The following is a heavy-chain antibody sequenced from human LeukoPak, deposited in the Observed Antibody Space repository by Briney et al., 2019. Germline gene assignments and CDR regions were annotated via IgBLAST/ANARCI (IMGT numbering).Heavy chain of an antibody. CDR3: ARDRVVTGTTGYYYYMDV. V-gene: IGHV3-48*01. D-gene: IGHD1-20*01. CDR2: ISSSSSTI. J-gene: IGHJ6*03. Sequence: PGGSLRLSCAASGFTFSSYSMNWVRQAPGKGPEWVSYISSSSSTIYYADSVKGRFTISRDNAKNSLYLQMNSLRAEDTAVYYCARDRVVTGTTGYYYYMDVWGKGTTVTVSS. CDR1: GFTFSSYS.